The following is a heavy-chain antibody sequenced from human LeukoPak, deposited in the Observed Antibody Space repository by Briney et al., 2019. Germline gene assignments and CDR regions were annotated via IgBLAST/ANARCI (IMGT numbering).Heavy chain of an antibody. J-gene: IGHJ6*02. CDR3: AIGGSLWFGELFYYYYGMDV. Sequence: ASVKVSCKASGGTFSSYAISWVRQAPGQGLEWMGWINTNTGNPTYAQGFTGRFVFSLDTSVSTAYLQICSLKAEDTAVYYCAIGGSLWFGELFYYYYGMDVWGQGTTVTVSS. CDR1: GGTFSSYA. D-gene: IGHD3-10*01. V-gene: IGHV7-4-1*01. CDR2: INTNTGNP.